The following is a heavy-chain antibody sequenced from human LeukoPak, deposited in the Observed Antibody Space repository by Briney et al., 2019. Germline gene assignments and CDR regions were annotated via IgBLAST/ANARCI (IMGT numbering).Heavy chain of an antibody. Sequence: SETLSLTCTVSGGSIRNYYWSWIRQPPGKGLEWIGYIYNSGSSNYNPSLKSRATISLDTSKNQFSLKLSSVTAADTAVYYCASSGYSYGFDYWGLGTLVTVSS. D-gene: IGHD5-18*01. CDR3: ASSGYSYGFDY. CDR1: GGSIRNYY. J-gene: IGHJ4*02. V-gene: IGHV4-59*01. CDR2: IYNSGSS.